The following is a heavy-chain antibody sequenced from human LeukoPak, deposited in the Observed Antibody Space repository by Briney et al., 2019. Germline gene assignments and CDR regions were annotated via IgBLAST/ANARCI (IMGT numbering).Heavy chain of an antibody. CDR2: MNPNSGNT. CDR3: ARGNPYYDFWSGPNYYYYMDV. CDR1: GYNFTSYD. D-gene: IGHD3-3*01. Sequence: GASVKVSCKASGYNFTSYDINWVRQATGQGLEWMGWMNPNSGNTGYAQKFQGRVTMTRNTSISTAYMELSSLRSEDTAVYYCARGNPYYDFWSGPNYYYYMDVWGKGTTVTVSS. J-gene: IGHJ6*03. V-gene: IGHV1-8*01.